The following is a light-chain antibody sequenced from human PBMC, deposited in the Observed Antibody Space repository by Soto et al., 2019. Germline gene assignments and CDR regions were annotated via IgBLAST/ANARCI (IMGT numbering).Light chain of an antibody. V-gene: IGKV3-15*01. CDR2: GAS. CDR3: QHYNSWPLT. Sequence: ENVMTQSPATLSVSPGERATLSCRASQSVRSNLAWYQQKAGQPPRLLIYGASTRATGIPARFSGSGSGTEFTLTISSLQSEDVAVYYCQHYNSWPLTFGGGTKVEIK. J-gene: IGKJ4*01. CDR1: QSVRSN.